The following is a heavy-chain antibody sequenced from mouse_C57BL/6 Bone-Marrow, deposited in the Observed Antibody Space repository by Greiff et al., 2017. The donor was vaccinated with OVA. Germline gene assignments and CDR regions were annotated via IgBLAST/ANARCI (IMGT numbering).Heavy chain of an antibody. D-gene: IGHD2-4*01. J-gene: IGHJ4*01. Sequence: EVKLMESGGGLVQPGGSLKLSCAASGFTFSDYGMAWVRQAPRKGPEWVAFISNLAYSIYYADTVTGRFTISRENAKNTLYLEMSSLRSEDTAMYYCARRGLRRNYYAMDYWGQGTSVTVSS. V-gene: IGHV5-15*01. CDR3: ARRGLRRNYYAMDY. CDR1: GFTFSDYG. CDR2: ISNLAYSI.